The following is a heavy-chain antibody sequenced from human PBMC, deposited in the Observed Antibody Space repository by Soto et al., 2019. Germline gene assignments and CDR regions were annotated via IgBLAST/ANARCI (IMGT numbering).Heavy chain of an antibody. CDR3: TRANTSPFDF. Sequence: GGSLRLSCGASGFIFRNYGMHWIRQAPGKGLEWLAIIWFDGSNKWYADSVKGRFIISRDDSKDMVYLQMNSLRVDDTAIYYCTRANTSPFDFWGRGTLVTVSS. J-gene: IGHJ4*02. CDR1: GFIFRNYG. CDR2: IWFDGSNK. V-gene: IGHV3-33*01.